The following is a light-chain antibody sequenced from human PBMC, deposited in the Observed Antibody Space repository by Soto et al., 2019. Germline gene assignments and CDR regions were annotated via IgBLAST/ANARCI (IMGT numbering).Light chain of an antibody. V-gene: IGKV3-20*01. CDR2: GAS. J-gene: IGKJ4*01. Sequence: EIVLTQSPGTLSLSPGERATLSCRASQSVSSSYLAWYQQKPGQAPRLLSYGASSRATGIPDRFSGSGSGTDFTLTISRLEPEDFAVYYCQQYGSSPLTFGGGNKVEIK. CDR1: QSVSSSY. CDR3: QQYGSSPLT.